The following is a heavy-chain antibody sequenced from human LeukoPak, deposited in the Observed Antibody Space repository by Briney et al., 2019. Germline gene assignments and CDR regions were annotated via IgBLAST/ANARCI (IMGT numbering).Heavy chain of an antibody. J-gene: IGHJ4*02. CDR2: ISSSSSYI. CDR3: AKYPGIAAAGTTSDFDY. D-gene: IGHD6-13*01. CDR1: GFTFSSYS. V-gene: IGHV3-21*01. Sequence: GGSLRLSCAASGFTFSSYSTNWVRQAPGKGLEWVSSISSSSSYIYYADSVKGRFTISRDNAKNSLYLQMNSLRAEDTAVYYCAKYPGIAAAGTTSDFDYWGQGTLVTVSS.